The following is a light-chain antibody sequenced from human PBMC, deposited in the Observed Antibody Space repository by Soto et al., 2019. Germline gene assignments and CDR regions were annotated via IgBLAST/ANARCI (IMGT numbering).Light chain of an antibody. Sequence: DIQMTQSPSSLSASLWARVTITCRASQNIANYLNWYQQKPGKAPKVLIYAASRLQSGVPSRFSGSGSGTDFTLTISSLQPEDFAIYYCQQSYSTPPITFGQGTRLEIK. V-gene: IGKV1-39*01. CDR3: QQSYSTPPIT. J-gene: IGKJ5*01. CDR2: AAS. CDR1: QNIANY.